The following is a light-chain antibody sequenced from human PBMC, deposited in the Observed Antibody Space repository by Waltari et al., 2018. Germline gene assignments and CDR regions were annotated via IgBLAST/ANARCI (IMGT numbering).Light chain of an antibody. CDR2: DVS. CDR1: SSYVGGYNY. J-gene: IGLJ2*01. CDR3: SSDRTNTTRL. V-gene: IGLV2-14*03. Sequence: QSALTQPASVSGSPGQSITISCTGTSSYVGGYNYVSWYQQHPGKAPQLIIYDVSERPSGGSTRFSGSKSDNTASLTISGVQAEDDADYYCSSDRTNTTRLCGGGTKVTVL.